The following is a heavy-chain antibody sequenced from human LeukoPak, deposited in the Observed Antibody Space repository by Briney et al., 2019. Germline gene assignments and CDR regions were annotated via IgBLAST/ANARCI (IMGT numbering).Heavy chain of an antibody. Sequence: PGGSLRLSCSASGFTFSGYWMTWVRQSPERGLEWVANIKQDGSEKYYVDSVKGRFTISRDNAKNSLYLQMNSLRAEDTAVYYCARAGDTMIVVAPDYWGQGTLVTVSS. D-gene: IGHD3-22*01. J-gene: IGHJ4*02. V-gene: IGHV3-7*01. CDR3: ARAGDTMIVVAPDY. CDR2: IKQDGSEK. CDR1: GFTFSGYW.